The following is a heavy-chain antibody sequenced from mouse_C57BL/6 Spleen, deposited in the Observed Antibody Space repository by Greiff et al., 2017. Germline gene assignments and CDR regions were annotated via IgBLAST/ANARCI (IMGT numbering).Heavy chain of an antibody. D-gene: IGHD2-12*01. Sequence: VQLQQSGAELVRPGASVKLSCTASGFNIKDYYMHWVKQRPEQGLEWIGWIDPENGDTEYAPKFQGKATITADTSSNTAYLQLSSLTSEDTAVYYCTGDSYFDYWGQGTTLTVSS. CDR2: IDPENGDT. V-gene: IGHV14-4*01. CDR1: GFNIKDYY. CDR3: TGDSYFDY. J-gene: IGHJ2*01.